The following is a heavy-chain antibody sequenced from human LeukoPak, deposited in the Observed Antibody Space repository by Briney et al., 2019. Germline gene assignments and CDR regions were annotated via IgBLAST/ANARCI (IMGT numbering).Heavy chain of an antibody. Sequence: SETLSLTCTVSGGSISSYYWSWIRLPPGKGLEWIGYIYYSGSTNDNPSLKSRVTISVDTSKNQFSLKLSSVTAADTAVYYCARDIGIAARPSWFDPWGQGTLVTVSS. V-gene: IGHV4-59*01. CDR3: ARDIGIAARPSWFDP. D-gene: IGHD6-6*01. J-gene: IGHJ5*02. CDR2: IYYSGST. CDR1: GGSISSYY.